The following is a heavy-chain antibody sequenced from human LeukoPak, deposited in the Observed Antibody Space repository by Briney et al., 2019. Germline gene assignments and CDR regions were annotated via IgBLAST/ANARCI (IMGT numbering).Heavy chain of an antibody. V-gene: IGHV1-2*04. CDR1: GYTFTSYD. CDR2: INPNSGGT. CDR3: ARDSGSSSWSQPDY. Sequence: ASVKVSCKASGYTFTSYDINWVRQATGQGLEWMGWINPNSGGTNYAQKFQGWVTMTRDTSISTAYMELSRLRSDDTAVYYCARDSGSSSWSQPDYWGQGTLVTVSS. D-gene: IGHD6-13*01. J-gene: IGHJ4*02.